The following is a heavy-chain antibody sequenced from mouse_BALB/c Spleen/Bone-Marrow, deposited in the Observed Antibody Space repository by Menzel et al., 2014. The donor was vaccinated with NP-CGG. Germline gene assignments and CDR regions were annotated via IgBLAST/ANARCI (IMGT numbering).Heavy chain of an antibody. Sequence: VQLQQSGGGLVKPGGSLKLSCAASGFTFSSYAMSWVRQTPEKRLEWVASISSGGSYTCYPDSVKERFTISRDNAKNTLYLQMSSLRSEDTAMYYCARRRSDLNYFDYWGQGTTLTVSS. J-gene: IGHJ2*01. V-gene: IGHV5-9-3*01. CDR3: ARRRSDLNYFDY. CDR1: GFTFSSYA. D-gene: IGHD2-14*01. CDR2: ISSGGSYT.